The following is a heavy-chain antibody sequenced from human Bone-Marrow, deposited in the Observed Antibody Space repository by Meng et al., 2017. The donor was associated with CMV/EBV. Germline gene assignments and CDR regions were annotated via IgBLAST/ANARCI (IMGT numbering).Heavy chain of an antibody. J-gene: IGHJ4*02. Sequence: GESLKLSCAASGFTFSGSSMHWVRQASGKGLEWVGRIRTKGNNYATAYAASVKGRFTISRDDSKDTVYLQMNSLKAEDTAVYYCAIETRIRMIVAVDDWGQGTLVTVYS. CDR3: AIETRIRMIVAVDD. D-gene: IGHD3-22*01. V-gene: IGHV3-73*01. CDR1: GFTFSGSS. CDR2: IRTKGNNYAT.